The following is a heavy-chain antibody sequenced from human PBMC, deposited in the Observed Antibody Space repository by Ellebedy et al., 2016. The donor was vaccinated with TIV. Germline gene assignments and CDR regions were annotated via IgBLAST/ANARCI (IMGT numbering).Heavy chain of an antibody. CDR3: ARDFGSDDYGDNFDY. Sequence: GGSLRLSCTASGFTFSSYWMSWVRQAPGKGLEWVAHINQDGTEKYYVDSVKGRFTISRDNAKNSLYLQMNSLRAEDTAVYYCARDFGSDDYGDNFDYWGQGTLVTVSS. J-gene: IGHJ4*02. CDR1: GFTFSSYW. CDR2: INQDGTEK. D-gene: IGHD4-17*01. V-gene: IGHV3-7*03.